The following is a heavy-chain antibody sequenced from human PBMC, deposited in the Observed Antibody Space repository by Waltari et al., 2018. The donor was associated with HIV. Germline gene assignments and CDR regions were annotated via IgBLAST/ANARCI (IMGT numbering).Heavy chain of an antibody. CDR2: IKRKTDGGTT. CDR1: GYSFGDAW. Sequence: EVQLVESGGGLVKPGGSLRLSCAVCGYSFGDAWMSWVRQTPGKGLEWVGRIKRKTDGGTTDYAAPVKGRFTISRDDSKTTLYLQMNSLKTEDTAVYYCTTLLTSGYLYFFDNWGQGTLVTVSS. D-gene: IGHD3-22*01. J-gene: IGHJ4*02. CDR3: TTLLTSGYLYFFDN. V-gene: IGHV3-15*01.